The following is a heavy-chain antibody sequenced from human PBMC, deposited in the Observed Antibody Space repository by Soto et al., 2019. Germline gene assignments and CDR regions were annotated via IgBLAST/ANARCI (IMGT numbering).Heavy chain of an antibody. CDR3: ARGGYSYGPGHNYYYYYGMDV. D-gene: IGHD5-18*01. Sequence: SETLSLTCTVSGGSISSYYWSWIRQPPGKGLEWIGYIYYSGSTNYNPSLKSRVTISVDTSKNQFSLKLSSVTAADTAVYYCARGGYSYGPGHNYYYYYGMDVWGQGTTVTVSS. J-gene: IGHJ6*02. V-gene: IGHV4-59*01. CDR1: GGSISSYY. CDR2: IYYSGST.